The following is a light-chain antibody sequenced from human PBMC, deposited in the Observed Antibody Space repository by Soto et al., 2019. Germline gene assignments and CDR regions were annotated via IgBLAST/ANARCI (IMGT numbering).Light chain of an antibody. CDR1: QSVLYSSNNKNY. CDR2: WAS. J-gene: IGKJ4*01. CDR3: QQYYSKPLT. Sequence: DIVMTQSPDSLAVSLGERATINCKSSQSVLYSSNNKNYLGWYQQKIGQPPKLLIYWASTRESGVPDRFNGSGSGTDFTLTISSLQAEDVAVYYCQQYYSKPLTFGGGTKVEIK. V-gene: IGKV4-1*01.